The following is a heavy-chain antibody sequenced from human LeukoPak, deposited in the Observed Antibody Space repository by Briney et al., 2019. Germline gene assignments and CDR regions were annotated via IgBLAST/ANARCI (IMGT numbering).Heavy chain of an antibody. J-gene: IGHJ5*02. CDR1: GGTFSSYA. D-gene: IGHD3-10*01. CDR2: IIPIFGTA. Sequence: EASVKVSCKASGGTFSSYAISWVRQAPGQGLEWVGRIIPIFGTANYAQKFQGRVTITTDESTSTAYMELSSLRSEDTAVYYCAMGSGENWFDPWGQGTLVTVSS. CDR3: AMGSGENWFDP. V-gene: IGHV1-69*05.